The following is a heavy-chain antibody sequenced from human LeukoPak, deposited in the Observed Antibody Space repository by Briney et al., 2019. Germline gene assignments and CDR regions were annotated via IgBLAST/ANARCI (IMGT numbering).Heavy chain of an antibody. CDR2: ISAYNGNT. D-gene: IGHD2-2*01. V-gene: IGHV1-18*04. Sequence: ASVKVSCKASGYTFTSYGINWVRQAPGQGLEWMGWISAYNGNTNYAQKLQGRVTMTTDTSTSTAYMELRSLRSDDTAVYYCARDANIVVVPADVRLDYWGQGTLVTVSS. CDR1: GYTFTSYG. CDR3: ARDANIVVVPADVRLDY. J-gene: IGHJ4*02.